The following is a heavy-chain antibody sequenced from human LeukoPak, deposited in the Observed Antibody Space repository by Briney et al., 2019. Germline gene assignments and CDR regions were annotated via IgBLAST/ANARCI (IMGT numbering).Heavy chain of an antibody. CDR2: ISTYNGDT. CDR3: ARAYGDSSSPGY. V-gene: IGHV1-18*01. D-gene: IGHD3-16*01. J-gene: IGHJ4*02. CDR1: GYTFTSYG. Sequence: ASVKVSCKASGYTFTSYGISWVRQAPGQGLEWMGWISTYNGDTIYAQRLQGRVTMTTDTSTSTAYMELRSLRSDDTAVYYCARAYGDSSSPGYWGQGTPVTVSS.